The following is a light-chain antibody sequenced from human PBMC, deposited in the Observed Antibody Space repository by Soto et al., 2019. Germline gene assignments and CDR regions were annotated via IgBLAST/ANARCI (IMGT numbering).Light chain of an antibody. CDR2: KAS. J-gene: IGKJ1*01. V-gene: IGKV1-5*03. CDR1: QTISSW. CDR3: QHYNSYSEA. Sequence: DIQMTQSPSTLSRSVGDRVTITWRASQTISSWLAWYQQKTGKAPKLLIYKASTLKSGVPSRFSGSGSGTEFTLTISSLHPDDFATYYCQHYNSYSEAFGQGTRWIS.